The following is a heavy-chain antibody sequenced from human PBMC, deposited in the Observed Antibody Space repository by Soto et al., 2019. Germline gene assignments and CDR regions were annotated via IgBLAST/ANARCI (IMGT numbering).Heavy chain of an antibody. Sequence: QVQLVESGGGVVQPGRSLRLSCAASGFTFSSYGMHWVRQAPGKGLEWVAVIWYDGSNKYYADSVKGRFTISRDNSKNTLHLQMNSLRAEDTAVYYCARDRGVTIFDYWGQGTLVTVSS. V-gene: IGHV3-33*01. CDR2: IWYDGSNK. CDR3: ARDRGVTIFDY. J-gene: IGHJ4*02. D-gene: IGHD4-17*01. CDR1: GFTFSSYG.